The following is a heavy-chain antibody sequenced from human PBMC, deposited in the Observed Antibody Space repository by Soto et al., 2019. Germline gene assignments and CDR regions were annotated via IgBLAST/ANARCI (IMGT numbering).Heavy chain of an antibody. CDR2: TSSSGDHT. J-gene: IGHJ4*02. V-gene: IGHV3-23*01. Sequence: PGGSLRLSCAASGFTFSYYAMSWVRQAPGKGLEWVSSTSSSGDHTYYVDSVKGRFTNSRDNSQNTLYLQMNGLRAEDTATYYCAKGGSAFYPRFFDNWGLGTLVTVSS. CDR3: AKGGSAFYPRFFDN. CDR1: GFTFSYYA. D-gene: IGHD3-22*01.